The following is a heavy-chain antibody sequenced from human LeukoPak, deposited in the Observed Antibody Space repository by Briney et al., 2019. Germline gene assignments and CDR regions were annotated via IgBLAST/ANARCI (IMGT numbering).Heavy chain of an antibody. V-gene: IGHV4-4*07. Sequence: SETLSLTCAVSGGSISGFFWTWIRQPAGQGPLDIGRIFSSGGANYNPSLQGRVALSVDTSRNLFSLTLTSVTAADTAVYFCARVATPDVSSPLDFWGQGILVTVSS. D-gene: IGHD6-19*01. J-gene: IGHJ4*02. CDR3: ARVATPDVSSPLDF. CDR2: IFSSGGA. CDR1: GGSISGFF.